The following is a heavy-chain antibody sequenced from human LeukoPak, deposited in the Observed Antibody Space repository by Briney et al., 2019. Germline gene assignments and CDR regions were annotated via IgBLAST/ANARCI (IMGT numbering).Heavy chain of an antibody. Sequence: SETLSLTCSVSGGSISSGYWSWIRQPPGKGLEWIAYIYNSGRSNYNPSLKSRVTISLDTSKNQFSLKLSSVTAADTAVYYCAGGSGACWFDPWGPGTLVTVSS. CDR2: IYNSGRS. V-gene: IGHV4-59*01. CDR3: AGGSGACWFDP. D-gene: IGHD2-8*02. CDR1: GGSISSGY. J-gene: IGHJ5*02.